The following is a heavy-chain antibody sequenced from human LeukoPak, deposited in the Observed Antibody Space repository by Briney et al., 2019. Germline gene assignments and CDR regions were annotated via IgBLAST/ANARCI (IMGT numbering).Heavy chain of an antibody. CDR2: ISASGETT. CDR1: GFTFRNYY. Sequence: PGGSLRLSCVVSGFTFRNYYMTWIRQAPGKGLEWVSYISASGETTYYGDSVRGRFTTSRDNAKNSLYLDMNTLKAEDTAVYYCARDPSWEILSYFDYWGQGTLVTVSS. J-gene: IGHJ4*02. V-gene: IGHV3-11*04. CDR3: ARDPSWEILSYFDY. D-gene: IGHD1-26*01.